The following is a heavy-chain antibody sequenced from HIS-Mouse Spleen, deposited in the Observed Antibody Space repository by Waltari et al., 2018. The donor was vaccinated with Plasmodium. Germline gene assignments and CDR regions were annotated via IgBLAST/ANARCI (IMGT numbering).Heavy chain of an antibody. CDR3: ARVDYGSGDYYYYYGMDV. D-gene: IGHD3-10*01. V-gene: IGHV4-38-2*02. CDR2: IYHSEST. CDR1: GSSIRSGYS. Sequence: QVQLQESGPGLVKPSETLSLTCTVSGSSIRSGYSWGWIRRPPGKGLEWIGSIYHSESTYYNPSLKSRVTISVDTSKNQFSLKLSSVTAADTAVYYCARVDYGSGDYYYYYGMDVWGQGTTVTVSS. J-gene: IGHJ6*02.